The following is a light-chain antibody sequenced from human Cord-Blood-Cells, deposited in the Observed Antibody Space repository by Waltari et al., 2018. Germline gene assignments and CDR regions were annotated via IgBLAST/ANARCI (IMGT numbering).Light chain of an antibody. CDR1: QGISSY. V-gene: IGKV1-9*01. CDR2: AAS. CDR3: QQLNSYIFT. Sequence: IHLTQSPSFLSASVGDRLTITCRVSQGISSYLAWYQQKPGKAPKLLIYAASTLQSGVPSRFSGSGSGTEFTLTISSLQPEDFATYYCQQLNSYIFTFGPGTKVDIK. J-gene: IGKJ3*01.